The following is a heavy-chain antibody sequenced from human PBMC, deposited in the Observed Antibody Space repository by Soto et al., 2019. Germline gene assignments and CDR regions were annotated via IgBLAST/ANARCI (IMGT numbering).Heavy chain of an antibody. V-gene: IGHV3-23*01. CDR1: GVTFTSYA. D-gene: IGHD3-10*01. CDR2: ISKSGDST. J-gene: IGHJ4*02. Sequence: GGSLRLSCAASGVTFTSYAMTWVRQVPGEGLQWVSSISKSGDSTYYADSVKGRFTTSRDNSKSTLYLQMNSLRAEDTAIYYCAKGSFGFDYWGQGTLVTVSS. CDR3: AKGSFGFDY.